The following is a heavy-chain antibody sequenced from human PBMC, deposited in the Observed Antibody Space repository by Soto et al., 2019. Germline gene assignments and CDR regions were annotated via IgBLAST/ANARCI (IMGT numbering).Heavy chain of an antibody. CDR2: INHSGST. CDR3: ARTTVTKAHDY. D-gene: IGHD4-17*01. J-gene: IGHJ4*02. V-gene: IGHV4-34*01. CDR1: GGSFSGYY. Sequence: QVQLQQWGAGLLKPSETLSLTCAVYGGSFSGYYWSWIRPPPGKGLEWIGEINHSGSTNYNPSLKSRVTISVDTAKSQLSLNLSAVTAAAAAVYYCARTTVTKAHDYWGQGTLVTVSS.